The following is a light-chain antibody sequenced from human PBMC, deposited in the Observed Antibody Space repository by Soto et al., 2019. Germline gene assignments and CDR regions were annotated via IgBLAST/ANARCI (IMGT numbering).Light chain of an antibody. CDR3: QHYNSYSEA. J-gene: IGKJ1*01. CDR1: QSINNY. V-gene: IGKV1-39*01. CDR2: AAS. Sequence: DIQMTQSPSSLSASIGDRVTITCRASQSINNYLNWYQQKPGKAPKFLIYAASSLQSGVPSRFSGSGSGTDFTLTISSLQAEDFATYYCQHYNSYSEAFGQGTKVEIK.